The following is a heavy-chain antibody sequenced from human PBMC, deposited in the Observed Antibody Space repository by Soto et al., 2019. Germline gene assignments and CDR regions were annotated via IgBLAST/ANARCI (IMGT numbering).Heavy chain of an antibody. J-gene: IGHJ4*02. Sequence: GGSLRLSCAASGFTFSSYAMSWVHQAPGKGLQWVSTFSGTTGNTYYADSVKGRFTISRDNSKSTLFLQMNSLRAEDTAVYYCAKRGGTSYYFDYWGQGTLVTVSS. CDR3: AKRGGTSYYFDY. D-gene: IGHD6-6*01. CDR2: FSGTTGNT. CDR1: GFTFSSYA. V-gene: IGHV3-23*01.